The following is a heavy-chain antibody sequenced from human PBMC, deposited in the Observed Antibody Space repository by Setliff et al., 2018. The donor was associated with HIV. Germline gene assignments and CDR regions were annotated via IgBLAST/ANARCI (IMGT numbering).Heavy chain of an antibody. J-gene: IGHJ4*02. D-gene: IGHD6-19*01. CDR3: ARDGLLVAGIRFDY. CDR1: GGTFSSFA. CDR2: IIPIFGTT. Sequence: RASVKVSCKISGGTFSSFALSWVRQAPGQGLEWMGGIIPIFGTTNYAQKFQGRVTITADESTGTAYMDLSSLRSEDTAVYYCARDGLLVAGIRFDYWGQGTLVTVSS. V-gene: IGHV1-69*13.